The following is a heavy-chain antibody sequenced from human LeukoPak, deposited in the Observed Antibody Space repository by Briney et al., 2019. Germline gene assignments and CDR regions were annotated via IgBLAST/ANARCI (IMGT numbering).Heavy chain of an antibody. Sequence: GGSLRLSCAASGFTFSSYGMHWVRQAPGQGLEWVAVISYDGSNKYYADSVKGRFTISRDSAKNSVYLQMTSLRPEDTAVYYCAKMVTSGWPGNFYYYGMDVWGQGTTVTVSS. V-gene: IGHV3-30*18. D-gene: IGHD6-19*01. J-gene: IGHJ6*02. CDR2: ISYDGSNK. CDR3: AKMVTSGWPGNFYYYGMDV. CDR1: GFTFSSYG.